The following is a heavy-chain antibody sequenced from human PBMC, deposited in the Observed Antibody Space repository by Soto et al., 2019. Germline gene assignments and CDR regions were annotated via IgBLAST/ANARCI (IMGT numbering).Heavy chain of an antibody. Sequence: PGGSLRLSCAASGLAFSSYGMHWVRQPPGKGPEWVAAVSPDGGNKYYADSVKGRFTISRDNSKNTLYLQMNSLRAEDTAVYYCVNGGAAAANDDYYYYGMDVWGQGTTVTVYS. V-gene: IGHV3-30*03. D-gene: IGHD3-16*01. J-gene: IGHJ6*02. CDR2: VSPDGGNK. CDR1: GLAFSSYG. CDR3: VNGGAAAANDDYYYYGMDV.